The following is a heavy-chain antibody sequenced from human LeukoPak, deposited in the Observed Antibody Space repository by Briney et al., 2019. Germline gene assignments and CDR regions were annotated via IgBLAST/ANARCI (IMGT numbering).Heavy chain of an antibody. CDR3: ARVFGY. CDR2: ISSDGSDT. D-gene: IGHD3-10*01. CDR1: GFTFSSYW. V-gene: IGHV3-74*01. Sequence: GGSLRLSCAASGFTFSSYWMHWVRQAPGKGLVWVSRISSDGSDTSYADSVKDRFTISRDNAKNTLSLQMNSLRAEDTAVYYCARVFGYWGQGTLVTVSS. J-gene: IGHJ4*02.